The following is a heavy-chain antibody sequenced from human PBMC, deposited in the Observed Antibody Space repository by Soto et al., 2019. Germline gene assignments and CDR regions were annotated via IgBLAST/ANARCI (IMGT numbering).Heavy chain of an antibody. CDR2: IWHDGLKK. CDR3: ARDRSADAPIDF. V-gene: IGHV3-33*01. CDR1: RFTFSDYG. J-gene: IGHJ4*02. Sequence: QVQLVESGGGVVQPERSLRLSCVASRFTFSDYGMHWVRQAPGKGLEWVAVIWHDGLKKDYVDSVKGRFTVSRDNSKNKLYLQINSLRVEDTATYYCARDRSADAPIDFWGQGTLVTVSS.